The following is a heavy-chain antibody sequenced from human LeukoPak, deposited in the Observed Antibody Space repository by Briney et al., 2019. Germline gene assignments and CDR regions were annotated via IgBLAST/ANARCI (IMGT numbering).Heavy chain of an antibody. CDR2: IRGSGDIT. D-gene: IGHD5-18*01. CDR1: GFTFSSYA. Sequence: PGRSLRLSCAASGFTFSSYAVHWVRQAPGKGLEWVSTIRGSGDITYYADSVKGRFTISRDNAKNSLYLQMNSLRAEDTAVYYCAREGIQLWLSDAFDIWGQGTLVTVSS. V-gene: IGHV3-48*03. CDR3: AREGIQLWLSDAFDI. J-gene: IGHJ3*02.